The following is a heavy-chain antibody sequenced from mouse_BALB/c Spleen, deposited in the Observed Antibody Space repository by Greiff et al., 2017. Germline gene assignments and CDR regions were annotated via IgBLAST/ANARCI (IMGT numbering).Heavy chain of an antibody. Sequence: EVQGVESGGGLVQPGGSLKLSCAASGFTFSSYGMSWVRQTPDKRLELVATINSNGGSTYYPDSVKGRFTISRDNAKNTLYLQMSSLKSEDTAMYYCATRAWFAYWGQGTLVTVSA. J-gene: IGHJ3*01. CDR3: ATRAWFAY. CDR2: INSNGGST. CDR1: GFTFSSYG. V-gene: IGHV5-6-3*01.